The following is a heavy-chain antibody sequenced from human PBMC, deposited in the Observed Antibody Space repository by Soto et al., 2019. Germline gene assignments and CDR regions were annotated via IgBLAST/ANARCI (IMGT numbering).Heavy chain of an antibody. CDR2: MYTSGIT. CDR3: ARDDKGVSAAVLH. Sequence: PSETLSLTCTVSGDSVSGYYWYWIRQPAGKGLEWIGRMYTSGITNYSPSLKSRVTMSVDTSKNQFSLKLTSVTAADTAVYYCARDDKGVSAAVLHWGQGTLVTVSS. J-gene: IGHJ4*02. V-gene: IGHV4-4*07. CDR1: GDSVSGYY. D-gene: IGHD2-2*01.